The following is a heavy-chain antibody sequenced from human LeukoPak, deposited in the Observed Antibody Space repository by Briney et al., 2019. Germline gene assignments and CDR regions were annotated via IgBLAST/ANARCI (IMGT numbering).Heavy chain of an antibody. CDR3: ARIKGFCSDC. Sequence: GGSLRLSCAASGFTFTAHGMHWVRQAPGKGLEWVALIWYDGSKAYYADSVRGRFTISRDNAKNSLFLQMNSLRAEDTAVYYCARIKGFCSDCWGQGTLVTVSS. J-gene: IGHJ4*02. CDR1: GFTFTAHG. CDR2: IWYDGSKA. D-gene: IGHD3-10*02. V-gene: IGHV3-33*01.